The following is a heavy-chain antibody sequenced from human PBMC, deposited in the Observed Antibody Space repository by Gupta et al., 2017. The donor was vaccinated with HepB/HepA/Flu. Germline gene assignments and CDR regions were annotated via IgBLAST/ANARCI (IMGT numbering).Heavy chain of an antibody. CDR2: IIGGGDAT. CDR1: GFTCSHHG. Sequence: EVQVLESGGGLVKPGGSLRLCCAASGFTCSHHGLNWVRQAPGKRLGWVLIIIGGGDATYYADYLKRRFTISRDNSKNTLYLQLNNLRADDTALYYCAKGNQVVITTAFDYWGPGTLVTVSS. V-gene: IGHV3-23*01. CDR3: AKGNQVVITTAFDY. J-gene: IGHJ4*02. D-gene: IGHD3-22*01.